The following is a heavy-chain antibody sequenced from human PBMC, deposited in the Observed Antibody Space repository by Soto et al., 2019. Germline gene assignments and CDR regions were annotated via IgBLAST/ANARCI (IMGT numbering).Heavy chain of an antibody. CDR2: IYYSGST. V-gene: IGHV4-31*03. Sequence: QVQLQESGPGLVKPSQTLSLTCTVSGGSISSGGYYWSWIRQHPGKGLEWIGYIYYSGSTYYNPSLKSRVTISVDTSKNQFSLKLSSVTAADTAVYYCARDAAMVGYNWFDPWGQGTLVTVS. D-gene: IGHD3-10*02. J-gene: IGHJ5*02. CDR1: GGSISSGGYY. CDR3: ARDAAMVGYNWFDP.